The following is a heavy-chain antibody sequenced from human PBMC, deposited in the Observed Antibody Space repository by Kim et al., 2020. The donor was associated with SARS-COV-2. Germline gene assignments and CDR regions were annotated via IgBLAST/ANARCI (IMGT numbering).Heavy chain of an antibody. V-gene: IGHV3-7*01. D-gene: IGHD3-3*01. J-gene: IGHJ4*02. CDR3: GFTART. CDR2: INPYVSEI. Sequence: GSLRLSCAASGFSFSTSWMTWVRQAPGKGLEWVATINPYVSEIHYVAPVKGRFYFSRDNVKTSSFLQLNSMRAEDRAVSFFGFTARTWVKGTRVT. CDR1: GFSFSTSW.